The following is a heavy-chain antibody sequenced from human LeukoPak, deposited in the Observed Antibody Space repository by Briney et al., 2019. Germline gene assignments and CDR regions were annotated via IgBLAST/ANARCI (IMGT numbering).Heavy chain of an antibody. Sequence: PGRSLSLSCTASGFTFGDYAMSWFRQAPGKGLEWVGFIRSKAYGGTTEYAASVKGRFTISRDDSKSIAYLQMNSLKTEDTAVYYCTRAHGNSHGPFYFRGQGTPGTGSP. J-gene: IGHJ4*02. CDR3: TRAHGNSHGPFYF. CDR2: IRSKAYGGTT. CDR1: GFTFGDYA. D-gene: IGHD5-18*01. V-gene: IGHV3-49*03.